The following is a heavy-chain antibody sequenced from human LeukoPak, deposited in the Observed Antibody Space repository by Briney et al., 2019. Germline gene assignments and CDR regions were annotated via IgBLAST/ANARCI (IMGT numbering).Heavy chain of an antibody. D-gene: IGHD3-22*01. Sequence: SSETLSLTCAVYGGSFSGYYWSWIRQPPGKGLEWIGEINHSGSTNYNPSLKSRVTISADTSKNQFSLKLSSVTAADTAVYYCASQYYYDSSGYPPFDYWGQGTLVTVSS. CDR3: ASQYYYDSSGYPPFDY. CDR1: GGSFSGYY. J-gene: IGHJ4*02. V-gene: IGHV4-34*01. CDR2: INHSGST.